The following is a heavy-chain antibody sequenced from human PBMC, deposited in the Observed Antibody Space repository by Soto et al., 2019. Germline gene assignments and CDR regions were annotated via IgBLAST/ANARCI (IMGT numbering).Heavy chain of an antibody. J-gene: IGHJ4*02. Sequence: EVQLVESGGGLVQPGGSLRLSCEASGFVLSSYSMSWVRQAPGKGLEWVSYIGTGTRTRYYADSVKGRFTISRDNGKNSLFLQMNSLRAEDTALYYCARSYSYGFGYWGQGTLVTVSS. CDR3: ARSYSYGFGY. CDR2: IGTGTRTR. CDR1: GFVLSSYS. D-gene: IGHD5-18*01. V-gene: IGHV3-48*01.